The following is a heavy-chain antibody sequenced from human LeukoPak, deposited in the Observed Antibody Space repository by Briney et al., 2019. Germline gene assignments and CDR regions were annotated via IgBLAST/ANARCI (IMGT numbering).Heavy chain of an antibody. CDR3: AKAPATGEGYYFYYMGV. V-gene: IGHV3-23*01. CDR2: INGRAATT. J-gene: IGHJ6*03. CDR1: GFTFSSYA. Sequence: PGGSLRLSCAASGFASGFTFSSYAMSWVRQAPRKGLEWVASINGRAATTYYADYVKGRFTISRDNSKNTLYLQMNSLGADDTAVYYCAKAPATGEGYYFYYMGVWGKGTTVTVS. D-gene: IGHD7-27*01.